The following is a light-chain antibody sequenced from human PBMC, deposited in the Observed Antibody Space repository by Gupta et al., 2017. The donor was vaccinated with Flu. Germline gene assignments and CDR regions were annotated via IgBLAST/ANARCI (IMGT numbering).Light chain of an antibody. CDR2: GTS. J-gene: IGKJ2*01. CDR3: HQDKTSPYT. Sequence: GSLSVSPGETVTLSSTAGEEVGRNFWVWYQHKPGQPPRVLLYGTSNRAPGIPDRFSGGGSGTDFTLTINRLEPEDSALYYCHQDKTSPYTFGQGTKLEIK. CDR1: EEVGRNF. V-gene: IGKV3-20*01.